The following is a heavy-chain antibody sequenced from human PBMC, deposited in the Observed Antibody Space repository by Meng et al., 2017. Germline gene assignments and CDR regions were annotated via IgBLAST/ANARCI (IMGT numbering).Heavy chain of an antibody. CDR1: GYTFTSYY. Sequence: ASVKVSCKASGYTFTSYYMHWLRQAPGQGLEWMGIINPSGGSTSYAQKFQGRVTRTRDTSTSTVYMELSSLRYEETAVYYCARRFFGGSYQLDYWGQGTLVTVSS. V-gene: IGHV1-46*01. J-gene: IGHJ4*01. CDR3: ARRFFGGSYQLDY. D-gene: IGHD1-26*01. CDR2: INPSGGST.